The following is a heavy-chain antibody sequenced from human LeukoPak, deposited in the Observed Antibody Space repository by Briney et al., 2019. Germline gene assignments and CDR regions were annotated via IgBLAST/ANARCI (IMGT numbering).Heavy chain of an antibody. J-gene: IGHJ1*01. D-gene: IGHD2-2*02. V-gene: IGHV3-23*01. Sequence: GGSPRLSCEASGFTFSSYWMSWVRQAPGKGLEWVSAISNSGVSTHYADSVKGRFTISRDNSKNTLFLHMNTLRADDMAVYYCAKDLYPHGRAEYFQHWGQGTLVTVSS. CDR1: GFTFSSYW. CDR3: AKDLYPHGRAEYFQH. CDR2: ISNSGVST.